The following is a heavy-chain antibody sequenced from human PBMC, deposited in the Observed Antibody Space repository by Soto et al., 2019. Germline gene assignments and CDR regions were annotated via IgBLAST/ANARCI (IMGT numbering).Heavy chain of an antibody. CDR3: ARSEEDSDYYYYGMDV. V-gene: IGHV6-1*01. CDR2: TYYRSRWYS. D-gene: IGHD2-15*01. CDR1: GETVSSNSVA. J-gene: IGHJ6*02. Sequence: SQTLSLTCVVSGETVSSNSVAWNWVRQSPSRGLEWLGRTYYRSRWYSDYAVSVRSRIDINADTSKNQVSLQLNSVTPEDTAVYYCARSEEDSDYYYYGMDVWGQGTTVTVSS.